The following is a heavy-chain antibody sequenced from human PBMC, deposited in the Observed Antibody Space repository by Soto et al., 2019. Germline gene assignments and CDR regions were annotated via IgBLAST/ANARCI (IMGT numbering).Heavy chain of an antibody. V-gene: IGHV4-34*01. Sequence: SETLSLTCAVYGGSFSGYYWSWIRQPPGKGLEWIGEINHSGSTNYNPSLKSRVTISVDTSKNQFSLKLSSVTAADTAVYYCARPGIAVAGTPGSVATVFDYWGQGTLVTVSS. CDR1: GGSFSGYY. D-gene: IGHD6-19*01. CDR3: ARPGIAVAGTPGSVATVFDY. J-gene: IGHJ4*02. CDR2: INHSGST.